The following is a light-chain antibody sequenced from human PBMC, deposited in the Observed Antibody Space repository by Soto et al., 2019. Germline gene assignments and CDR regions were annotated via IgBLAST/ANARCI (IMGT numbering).Light chain of an antibody. CDR3: SSYTSSSTEV. V-gene: IGLV2-14*01. J-gene: IGLJ1*01. CDR1: SSDVGGFTY. Sequence: QSVLTQPASVSGSPGQSITISCTGTSSDVGGFTYVSWYQQYPGKAPKLMIYEVSNRPSGVSNRFSGSKSGNTASLTISGLQAEDEADYYCSSYTSSSTEVFGTGTKVTVL. CDR2: EVS.